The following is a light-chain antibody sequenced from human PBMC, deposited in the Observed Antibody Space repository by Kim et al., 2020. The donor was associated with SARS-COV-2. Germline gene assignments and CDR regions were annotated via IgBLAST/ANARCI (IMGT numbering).Light chain of an antibody. Sequence: SPGERATLACRASQSVSSSYLAWYQQKPGQAPRLLIYGASSRATGIPDRFSGSGSGTDFTLTISRLEPEDFAVYYCQQYGSSLPNTFGQGTKLEIK. CDR2: GAS. J-gene: IGKJ2*01. CDR1: QSVSSSY. CDR3: QQYGSSLPNT. V-gene: IGKV3-20*01.